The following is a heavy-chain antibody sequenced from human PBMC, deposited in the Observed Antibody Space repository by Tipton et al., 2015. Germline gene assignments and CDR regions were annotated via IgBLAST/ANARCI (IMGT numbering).Heavy chain of an antibody. CDR2: IDYIGIT. V-gene: IGHV4-59*01. Sequence: TLSLTCTVSGGSISNYCWTWIRQPPGKGLEWIGSIDYIGITNYNASLKSRVTISMDTSKNQFSLNLISVTAADTAVYFCARDQSGLYLGSGDYYPDAFDIWGQGTMVTVSS. D-gene: IGHD3-22*01. J-gene: IGHJ3*02. CDR1: GGSISNYC. CDR3: ARDQSGLYLGSGDYYPDAFDI.